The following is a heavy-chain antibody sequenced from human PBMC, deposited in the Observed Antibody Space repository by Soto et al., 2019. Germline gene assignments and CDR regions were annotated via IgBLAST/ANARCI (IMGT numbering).Heavy chain of an antibody. Sequence: QVQLVESGGGVVQPGRSLRLSCAASGFTFSSYAMHWVRQAPGKGLEWVAVISYDGSNKYYADSVKGRFTISRDNSKNTLYLQMNSLRAEDTAVYYCARVGTVTTYYYYYGMDVW. J-gene: IGHJ6*01. CDR1: GFTFSSYA. CDR2: ISYDGSNK. CDR3: ARVGTVTTYYYYYGMDV. V-gene: IGHV3-30-3*01. D-gene: IGHD4-4*01.